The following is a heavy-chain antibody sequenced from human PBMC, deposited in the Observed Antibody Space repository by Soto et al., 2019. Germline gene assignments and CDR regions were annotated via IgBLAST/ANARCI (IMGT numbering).Heavy chain of an antibody. D-gene: IGHD5-18*01. J-gene: IGHJ4*01. Sequence: GGSLRLSCAAYGFTFSNAWMSWVRQAPGKGLEWVGRIKSKTDGGTTDYAAPVKGRFTISRDDSKNTLYLQMNSLKTQDTAVYYCTTVVDTAMFFDYWGHGTLVTVSS. CDR2: IKSKTDGGTT. CDR3: TTVVDTAMFFDY. V-gene: IGHV3-15*01. CDR1: GFTFSNAW.